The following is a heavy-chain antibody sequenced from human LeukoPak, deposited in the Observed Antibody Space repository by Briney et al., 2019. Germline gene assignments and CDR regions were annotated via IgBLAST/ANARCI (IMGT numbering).Heavy chain of an antibody. CDR3: ARDLDVDIVATKAFDI. J-gene: IGHJ3*02. Sequence: GGSLRLSCAASGFTVSSNYMSWVRQAPGKGLEWVSVIYSGGSTYYADSVKGRFTISRDNSKNTLYLQMNSLRAEDTAVYYCARDLDVDIVATKAFDIWGQGTMVTVSS. CDR1: GFTVSSNY. V-gene: IGHV3-66*01. D-gene: IGHD5-12*01. CDR2: IYSGGST.